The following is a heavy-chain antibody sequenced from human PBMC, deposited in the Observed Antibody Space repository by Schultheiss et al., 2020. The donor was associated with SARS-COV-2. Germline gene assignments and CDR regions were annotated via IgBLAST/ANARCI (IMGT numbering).Heavy chain of an antibody. CDR2: IYHSGST. J-gene: IGHJ4*02. D-gene: IGHD3-22*01. V-gene: IGHV4-38-2*01. Sequence: SETLSLTCAVSGYSISSGYYWGWIRQPPGKGLEWIGSIYHSGSTYYNPSLKSRVTISVDTSKNQFSLKLSSVTAADTAVYYCARGPYYYDSSGPLSLDYWGQGTLVTVSS. CDR3: ARGPYYYDSSGPLSLDY. CDR1: GYSISSGYY.